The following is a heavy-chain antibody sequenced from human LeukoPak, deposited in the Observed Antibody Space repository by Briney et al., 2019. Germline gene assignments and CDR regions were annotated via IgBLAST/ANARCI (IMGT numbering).Heavy chain of an antibody. CDR2: IYPGDSDT. V-gene: IGHV5-51*01. Sequence: GESLKISCKGSGYSFTSYWIGWVRQMPGKGLEWMGIIYPGDSDTRYSPSFQGQVTISADKSISTAYPQWSSLKASDTAMYYCARVDWDYYGSGSFPSYFDYWGQGTLVTVSS. J-gene: IGHJ4*02. CDR3: ARVDWDYYGSGSFPSYFDY. D-gene: IGHD3-10*01. CDR1: GYSFTSYW.